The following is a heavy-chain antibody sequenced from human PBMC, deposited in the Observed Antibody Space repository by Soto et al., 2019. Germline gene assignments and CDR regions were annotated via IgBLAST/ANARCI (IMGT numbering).Heavy chain of an antibody. J-gene: IGHJ5*02. D-gene: IGHD3-10*01. CDR1: GGSISSHY. CDR2: IYYSGST. Sequence: PSETLSLTCTVSGGSISSHYWSWIRQPPGKGLEWIGYIYYSGSTNYNPSLKSRVTISVDTSKTQFSLKLSSVTAADTAVYYCARAGNDYYGSGSYSWFDPWGQGTLVTVSS. V-gene: IGHV4-59*11. CDR3: ARAGNDYYGSGSYSWFDP.